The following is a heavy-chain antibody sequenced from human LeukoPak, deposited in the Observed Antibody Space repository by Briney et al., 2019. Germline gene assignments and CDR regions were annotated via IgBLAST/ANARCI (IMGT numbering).Heavy chain of an antibody. V-gene: IGHV3-21*01. J-gene: IGHJ5*02. CDR1: GFTFSSYN. CDR3: AKDPFGSGSYKWRFDP. Sequence: GGSLRLSCAASGFTFSSYNMNWVRQAPGKGLEWVSSISGGSYTSYADSVKGRFTISRDNAKNLLYLQMNSLRAEDTAVYYCAKDPFGSGSYKWRFDPWGQGTLVTVSS. D-gene: IGHD3-10*01. CDR2: ISGGSYT.